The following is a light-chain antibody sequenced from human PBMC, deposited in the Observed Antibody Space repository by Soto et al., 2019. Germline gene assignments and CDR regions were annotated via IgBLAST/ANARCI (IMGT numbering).Light chain of an antibody. CDR3: QQANSLPIT. J-gene: IGKJ5*01. Sequence: DIQMTQSPSTLSASVGDAVTVTCRASQSVSGWLAWYQQKPGEAPKLLIYGASSLQSGVPSRFSGSGSGTDFTLTISSLQPEDFATYYCQQANSLPITFGQGTRLEIK. CDR2: GAS. CDR1: QSVSGW. V-gene: IGKV1-12*01.